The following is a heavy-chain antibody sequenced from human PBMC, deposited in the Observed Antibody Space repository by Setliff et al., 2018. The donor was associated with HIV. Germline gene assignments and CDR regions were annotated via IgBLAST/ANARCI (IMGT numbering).Heavy chain of an antibody. V-gene: IGHV1-69*05. CDR2: IIPIFGTA. D-gene: IGHD3-16*01. Sequence: SVKVSCKASGGSFTSYAISWVRQAPGQGLEWMGGIIPIFGTANYAQKFQGRVTITTDESTSTAYMELSSLRSEDTAVYYCASWGNPSFDLWGRGTLVTVSS. J-gene: IGHJ2*01. CDR3: ASWGNPSFDL. CDR1: GGSFTSYA.